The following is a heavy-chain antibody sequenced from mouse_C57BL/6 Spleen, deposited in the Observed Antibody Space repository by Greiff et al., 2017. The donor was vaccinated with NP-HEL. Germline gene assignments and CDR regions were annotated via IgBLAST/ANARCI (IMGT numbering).Heavy chain of an antibody. Sequence: DVMLVESGEGLVKPGGSLKLSCAASGFTFSSYAMSWVRQTPEKRLEWVAYISSGGDYIYYADTVKGRFTISRDNARNTLYLQMSSLKSEDTAMYYCTRGEGLFDYWGQGTTLTVSS. J-gene: IGHJ2*01. CDR2: ISSGGDYI. CDR1: GFTFSSYA. CDR3: TRGEGLFDY. V-gene: IGHV5-9-1*02. D-gene: IGHD3-1*01.